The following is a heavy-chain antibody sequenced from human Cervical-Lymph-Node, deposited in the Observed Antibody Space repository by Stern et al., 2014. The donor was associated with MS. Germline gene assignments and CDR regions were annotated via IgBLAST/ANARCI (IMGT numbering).Heavy chain of an antibody. V-gene: IGHV4-39*01. CDR2: IYYGAKT. D-gene: IGHD4-17*01. J-gene: IGHJ3*02. Sequence: QLQLQESGPGVVKPSETLTLTCTVSGVSIRDSHHYWGWIRQPPGKGLEWIGSIYYGAKTYNNLPHKSGVTISVATSKTQISLKLVSVTAADTAVYFCARPEDYGAHDHFNTWGQGTVVTVSS. CDR1: GVSIRDSHHY. CDR3: ARPEDYGAHDHFNT.